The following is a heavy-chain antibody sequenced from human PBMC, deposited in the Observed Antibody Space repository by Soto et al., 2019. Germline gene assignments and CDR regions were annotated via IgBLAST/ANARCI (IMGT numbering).Heavy chain of an antibody. D-gene: IGHD3-9*01. J-gene: IGHJ4*02. Sequence: GGSLRLSCAASGFTVSSNYMSWVRQAPGKGLEWVSVIYSCGSTYYADSVKGRFTISRDNSKNTLYLQMNSLRAEDTAVYYCARDSLNTIILLAHSYFDYWGQGTLVTVSS. CDR2: IYSCGST. CDR1: GFTVSSNY. V-gene: IGHV3-66*03. CDR3: ARDSLNTIILLAHSYFDY.